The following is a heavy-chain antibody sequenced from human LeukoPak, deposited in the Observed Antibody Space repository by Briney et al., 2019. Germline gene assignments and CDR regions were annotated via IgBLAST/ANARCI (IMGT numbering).Heavy chain of an antibody. J-gene: IGHJ5*02. CDR3: AGGTNWFDP. V-gene: IGHV3-48*04. CDR2: ISSSSSTI. CDR1: GFTFSSYS. D-gene: IGHD3-16*01. Sequence: GGSLRLSCAASGFTFSSYSMNWVRQAPGKGLEWVSYISSSSSTIYYADSVKGRFTISRDNAKNQLYLQMNSLRAEDTAVYYCAGGTNWFDPWGQGTLVTVSS.